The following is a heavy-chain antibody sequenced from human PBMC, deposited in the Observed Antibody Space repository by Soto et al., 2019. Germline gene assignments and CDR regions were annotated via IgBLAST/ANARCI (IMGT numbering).Heavy chain of an antibody. D-gene: IGHD5-12*01. Sequence: PSETLSLTCTVSGGSISSGGYYWSWIRQHPWKGLEWIGYIYYSGSTYYNPSLKSRVTISVDTSKNQFSLKLSSVTAADTAVYYCARNGYSGYDWAFGYYYYGMDVWGQGXTVTVSS. CDR3: ARNGYSGYDWAFGYYYYGMDV. J-gene: IGHJ6*02. V-gene: IGHV4-31*03. CDR2: IYYSGST. CDR1: GGSISSGGYY.